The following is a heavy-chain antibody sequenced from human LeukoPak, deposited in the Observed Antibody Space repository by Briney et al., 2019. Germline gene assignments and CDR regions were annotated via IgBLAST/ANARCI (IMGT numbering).Heavy chain of an antibody. CDR3: ARGYSGSGRSY. V-gene: IGHV3-74*01. Sequence: GGSLRLSCAASGFAFNTYWMYWVRQAPGKGLVWVSRIDGDGSSTTYADSVRGRFTISRDNAKNTLYLQMNSLRAEDTAVYYCARGYSGSGRSYWGQGTLVTVSS. CDR2: IDGDGSST. J-gene: IGHJ4*02. D-gene: IGHD3-10*01. CDR1: GFAFNTYW.